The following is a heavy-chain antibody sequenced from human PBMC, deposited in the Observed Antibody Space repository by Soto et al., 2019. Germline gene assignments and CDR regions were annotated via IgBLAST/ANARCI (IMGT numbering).Heavy chain of an antibody. CDR2: ISGSGGST. CDR1: GFTFSSYA. CDR3: AKAITIPPRLDGSYYFDY. D-gene: IGHD3-9*01. J-gene: IGHJ4*02. V-gene: IGHV3-23*01. Sequence: PGGSLRLSCAVAGFTFSSYAMSGARQAPGKGLEWVSAISGSGGSTYYADSVKGRFTISRDNSKNTLYLQMNSLRAEDTAVYYCAKAITIPPRLDGSYYFDYWGQGTLVTVSS.